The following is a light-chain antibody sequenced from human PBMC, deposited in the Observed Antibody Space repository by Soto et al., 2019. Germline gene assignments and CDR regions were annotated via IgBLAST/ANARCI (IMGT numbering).Light chain of an antibody. CDR2: DAS. Sequence: DIQMTQSPSTLSASVGDRVILTCRASQSINSWVAWFQQKPGKAPKVLIYDASTLESGVPSTFSGSGSGTEFTLTIDSLQPDDVATYYCQRYNAFSQTFGQGTKVEI. CDR1: QSINSW. V-gene: IGKV1-5*01. J-gene: IGKJ1*01. CDR3: QRYNAFSQT.